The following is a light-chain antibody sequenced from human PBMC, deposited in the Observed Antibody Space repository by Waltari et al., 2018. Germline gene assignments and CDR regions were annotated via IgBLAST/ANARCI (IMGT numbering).Light chain of an antibody. J-gene: IGKJ2*01. CDR1: QSLSVAY. V-gene: IGKV3-20*01. Sequence: EIVLTQSPGTLSLSPGEKATLSCRASQSLSVAYLAWYQQKSGQAPRLLIYGALYRAADIPDRFSGSGSGTDFTLTITRLEPEDFAVYYCQQYDTSPGTFGQWTKLEIK. CDR2: GAL. CDR3: QQYDTSPGT.